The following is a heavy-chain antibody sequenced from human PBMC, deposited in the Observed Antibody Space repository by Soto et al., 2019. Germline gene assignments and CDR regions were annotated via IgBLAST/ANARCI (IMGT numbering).Heavy chain of an antibody. V-gene: IGHV1-2*04. Sequence: SSVKVSCKASGYTFTSYGISWVRQAPGQGLEWMGWINPNSGGTNYAQKFQGWVTMTRDTSISTAYMELSRLRSDDTAVYYCARGGRDCSGGSCWPHNWFDPWGQGTLVTVSS. J-gene: IGHJ5*02. D-gene: IGHD2-15*01. CDR1: GYTFTSYG. CDR2: INPNSGGT. CDR3: ARGGRDCSGGSCWPHNWFDP.